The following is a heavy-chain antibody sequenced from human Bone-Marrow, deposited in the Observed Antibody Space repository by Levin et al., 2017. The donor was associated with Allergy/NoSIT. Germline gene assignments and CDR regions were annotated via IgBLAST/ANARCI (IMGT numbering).Heavy chain of an antibody. D-gene: IGHD1-1*01. J-gene: IGHJ5*02. Sequence: GESLKISCKGSGFLFSNQWIAWVRQLPGKGPEWMGIIYIADSDTRYSPSFQGQVTFSADRSISTAYLEWSSLKASDTAMYYCAKTSVDTWLDPWGQGTQVTVSS. CDR2: IYIADSDT. CDR3: AKTSVDTWLDP. V-gene: IGHV5-51*01. CDR1: GFLFSNQW.